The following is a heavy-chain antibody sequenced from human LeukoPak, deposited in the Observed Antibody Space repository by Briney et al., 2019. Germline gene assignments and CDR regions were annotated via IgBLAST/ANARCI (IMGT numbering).Heavy chain of an antibody. J-gene: IGHJ4*02. CDR2: IRYDGGNK. V-gene: IGHV3-30*02. CDR1: GFTFSSYG. Sequence: GGSLRLSCAASGFTFSSYGMHWVRQAPGKGLEWVAFIRYDGGNKYYADSVKGRFTISRDNSKNTLYLQMNSLRAEDTAVYYCAKERIVVVGDFDYGGQGTLVTVSS. D-gene: IGHD2-2*01. CDR3: AKERIVVVGDFDY.